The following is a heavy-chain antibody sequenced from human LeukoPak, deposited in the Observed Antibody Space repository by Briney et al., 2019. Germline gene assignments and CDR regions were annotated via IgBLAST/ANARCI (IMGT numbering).Heavy chain of an antibody. Sequence: PSETLSLTCTVSGGSVSTSPCYWGWIRQPPGKGLEWIGSIYYRGGASYNPSLTSRVTISVDTSNNQFSLRLSSVTAADSGVYYCARIESSGGIVAANYCGQGTLVSVSS. CDR1: GGSVSTSPCY. CDR3: ARIESSGGIVAANY. CDR2: IYYRGGA. D-gene: IGHD6-25*01. J-gene: IGHJ4*02. V-gene: IGHV4-39*01.